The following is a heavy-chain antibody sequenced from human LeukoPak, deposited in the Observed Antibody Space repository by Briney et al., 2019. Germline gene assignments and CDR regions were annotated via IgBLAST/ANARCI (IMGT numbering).Heavy chain of an antibody. CDR3: ARDPYYDSSGYPAFDI. CDR1: GGSISSYY. J-gene: IGHJ3*02. CDR2: IYYSGST. V-gene: IGHV4-59*01. D-gene: IGHD3-22*01. Sequence: SETLSLTCTVSGGSISSYYWSWIRQPPGKGLEWIGYIYYSGSTNYNPSLKSRVTISVDTSKNQFSLKLSSVTAADTAVYYCARDPYYDSSGYPAFDIWGQGTMVTVSS.